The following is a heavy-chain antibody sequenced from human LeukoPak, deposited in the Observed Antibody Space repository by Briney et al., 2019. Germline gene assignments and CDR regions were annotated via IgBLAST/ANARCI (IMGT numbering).Heavy chain of an antibody. J-gene: IGHJ4*02. CDR3: ATLSSGWAFDY. CDR1: GYTFTGYY. V-gene: IGHV1-2*02. Sequence: ASVKVSCKASGYTFTGYYMHWVRQAPGQGLEWMGWINPNSGGTNYAQKFRGRVTMTRDTSISTAYMELSRLRSDDTAVYYCATLSSGWAFDYGRQGTLVTVSS. CDR2: INPNSGGT. D-gene: IGHD6-19*01.